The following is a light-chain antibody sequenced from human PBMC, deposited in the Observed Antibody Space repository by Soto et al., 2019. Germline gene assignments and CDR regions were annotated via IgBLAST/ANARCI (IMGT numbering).Light chain of an antibody. CDR1: QSVDSTY. V-gene: IGKV3-20*01. J-gene: IGKJ1*01. CDR2: GAS. CDR3: QQYGRSPRT. Sequence: EIVLTQSPGTLSLSPGERATLSCRASQSVDSTYLAWYQQKPGQAPRLLIYGASSRATGIPDRFSGSGSGTDFTLTISRLEPEDFAVYYCQQYGRSPRTFGQGTRVEL.